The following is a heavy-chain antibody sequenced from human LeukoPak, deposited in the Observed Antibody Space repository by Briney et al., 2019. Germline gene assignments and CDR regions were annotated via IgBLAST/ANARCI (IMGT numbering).Heavy chain of an antibody. J-gene: IGHJ4*02. CDR2: IYYSGST. CDR1: GGSISSYY. V-gene: IGHV4-59*01. CDR3: ARQSISGSSLSYFDY. Sequence: SETLSLTCTVSGGSISSYYWSWIRQPPGKGLEWIGYIYYSGSTNYNPSLKSRVTISADTSKNQCSLKLSSVTAADTAVYYCARQSISGSSLSYFDYWGQGTLVNVSS. D-gene: IGHD3-22*01.